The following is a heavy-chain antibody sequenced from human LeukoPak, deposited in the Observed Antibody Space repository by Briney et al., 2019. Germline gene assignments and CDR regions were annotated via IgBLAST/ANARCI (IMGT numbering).Heavy chain of an antibody. D-gene: IGHD4-23*01. CDR1: GFSLSTSGVG. CDR2: IYWNDDK. V-gene: IGHV2-5*01. Sequence: SGPTLVNPTQTLTLTCTFSGFSLSTSGVGVGWIRQPPGKALEWLALIYWNDDKRYSPSLKSRLTITKDTSKNQAVRTMTNMDPVDTATYYCAHINGGNSYDYYYGMDVWGQGTTVTVSS. J-gene: IGHJ6*02. CDR3: AHINGGNSYDYYYGMDV.